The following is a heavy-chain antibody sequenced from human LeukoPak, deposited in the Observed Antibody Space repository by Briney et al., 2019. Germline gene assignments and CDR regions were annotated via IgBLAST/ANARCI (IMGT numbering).Heavy chain of an antibody. V-gene: IGHV3-7*01. J-gene: IGHJ4*02. D-gene: IGHD6-13*01. CDR3: ARDRLAGTVQYYFDY. Sequence: GGSLRLSCVASGFTVSTKYMSWVRQAPGKGLEWVANIKQDGSEKYYVDSVKGRFTISRDNAKNSLYLQMNSLRAEDTAVYYCARDRLAGTVQYYFDYWGQGTLVTVSS. CDR1: GFTVSTKY. CDR2: IKQDGSEK.